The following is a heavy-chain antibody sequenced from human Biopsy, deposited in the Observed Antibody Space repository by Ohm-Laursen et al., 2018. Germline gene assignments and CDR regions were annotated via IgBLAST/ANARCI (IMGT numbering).Heavy chain of an antibody. V-gene: IGHV4-59*12. J-gene: IGHJ3*02. CDR3: AREAIGVATAFDI. CDR2: IYYSGST. Sequence: SETLSLTCTVSRGSISSYYWSWIRQSPGRGLEWIAYIYYSGSTDYNPSLKSRVTISLDTSKNQFSLKLSSVTAADTAIYYCAREAIGVATAFDIWGQGTMVTVSS. D-gene: IGHD5-12*01. CDR1: RGSISSYY.